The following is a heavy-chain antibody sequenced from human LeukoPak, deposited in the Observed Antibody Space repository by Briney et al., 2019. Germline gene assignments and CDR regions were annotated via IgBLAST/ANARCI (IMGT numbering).Heavy chain of an antibody. D-gene: IGHD2-15*01. V-gene: IGHV3-21*01. Sequence: GGSLRLSCAASGFSLSNYDMVWVRQAPGKGLEWVASTGLSTTYIGYAESVKGRFTISRDNAENSVYLQMNSLRAEDTAVYFCARERSYCSGATCSLDLWGQGTLVTVSS. J-gene: IGHJ5*02. CDR3: ARERSYCSGATCSLDL. CDR2: TGLSTTYI. CDR1: GFSLSNYD.